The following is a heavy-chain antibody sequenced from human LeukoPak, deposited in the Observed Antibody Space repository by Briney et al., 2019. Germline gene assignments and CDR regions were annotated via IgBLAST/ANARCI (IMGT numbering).Heavy chain of an antibody. Sequence: PSETLSLTCAVYGGSFSGYYWSWIRQPPGKGLEWVGEINHSGGTNYNPSLKSRVTISVDTSKNQFSLKLSSVTAADTAVYYCARESGSSGYYRNYFDYWGQGTLVTVSS. CDR1: GGSFSGYY. V-gene: IGHV4-34*01. D-gene: IGHD3-22*01. CDR2: INHSGGT. CDR3: ARESGSSGYYRNYFDY. J-gene: IGHJ4*02.